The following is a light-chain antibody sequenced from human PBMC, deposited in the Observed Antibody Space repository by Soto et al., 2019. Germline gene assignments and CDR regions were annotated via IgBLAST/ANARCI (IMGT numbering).Light chain of an antibody. V-gene: IGLV4-69*01. CDR2: VNSDGSH. CDR3: QTWGTGPWV. Sequence: QCVLTQSPSASASLGASVKLTCTLSSGHNNYAIAWHQQQPEKGPRYLMKVNSDGSHGKGDGIPDRFSGSSSGAERYLTISSLQSEDEADYYCQTWGTGPWVFGGGTKLTVL. CDR1: SGHNNYA. J-gene: IGLJ3*02.